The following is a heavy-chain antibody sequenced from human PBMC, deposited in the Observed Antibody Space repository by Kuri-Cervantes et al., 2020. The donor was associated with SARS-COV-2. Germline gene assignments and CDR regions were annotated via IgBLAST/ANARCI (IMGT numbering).Heavy chain of an antibody. V-gene: IGHV3-74*01. Sequence: ESLKISCAASGFTFSGHWIHWVRQAPGKGLVWVSRINPDGSYTNNADSVKGRFTLSRDNAKNMLFLQMNSLRAEDTAVYYCVRAGDHWNFDYWGQGTLVTVSS. J-gene: IGHJ4*02. CDR2: INPDGSYT. CDR3: VRAGDHWNFDY. D-gene: IGHD7-27*01. CDR1: GFTFSGHW.